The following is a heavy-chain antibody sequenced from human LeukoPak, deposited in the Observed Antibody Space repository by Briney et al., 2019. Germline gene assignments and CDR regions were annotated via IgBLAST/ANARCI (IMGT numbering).Heavy chain of an antibody. CDR3: AMLGYCSSTSCYARYFDY. D-gene: IGHD2-2*01. CDR1: GGTFSSYA. CDR2: IIPIFGTA. V-gene: IGHV1-69*13. J-gene: IGHJ4*02. Sequence: GASVKVSCKASGGTFSSYAISWVRQAPGQGLEWMGGIIPIFGTANYAQKFQGRVTITADESTSTAYMELSSLRSEDTAVYSCAMLGYCSSTSCYARYFDYWGQGTLVTVSS.